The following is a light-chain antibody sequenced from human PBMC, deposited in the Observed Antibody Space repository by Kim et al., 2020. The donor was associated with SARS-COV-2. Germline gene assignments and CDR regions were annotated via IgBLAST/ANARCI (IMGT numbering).Light chain of an antibody. CDR2: DAS. V-gene: IGKV3-11*01. CDR1: QSVGSY. CDR3: QQRFNWWT. J-gene: IGKJ1*01. Sequence: EIVLTQSPDTLSLSPGERATLSCRASQSVGSYLAWYQQKPGQAPRLLIYDASNRATGIPARFSGSGSGTDFTLTISRLEPEDFAVYYCQQRFNWWTFGQGTKVDIK.